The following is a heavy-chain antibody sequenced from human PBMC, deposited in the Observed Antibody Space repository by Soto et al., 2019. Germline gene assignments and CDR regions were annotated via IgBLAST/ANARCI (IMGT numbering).Heavy chain of an antibody. CDR3: AREPLAHSYFDF. CDR1: GGSISGYY. Sequence: QVQLQESGPGLVKPSENLSLTCTVSGGSISGYYWSWIRQPAGKGLEWIGRMYNSERTNYNPSLKSRLTMSMDTSKNQFSLKLTSVTAADTAVYFCAREPLAHSYFDFWGRGALVTVSS. J-gene: IGHJ4*02. CDR2: MYNSERT. V-gene: IGHV4-4*07.